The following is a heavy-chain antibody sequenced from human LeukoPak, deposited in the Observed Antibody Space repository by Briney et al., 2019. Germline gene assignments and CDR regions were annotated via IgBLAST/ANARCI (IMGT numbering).Heavy chain of an antibody. CDR3: AKKVPAGKALLS. D-gene: IGHD2-2*01. J-gene: IGHJ5*02. Sequence: GGSLRLSCAASGFTFSSYAMSWVRQAPGKGLEWVSGISGSGDSPYYADPVKGRFTISRDNSKNTLYLQMNSLRAEDTAVYYCAKKVPAGKALLSWGQGTLVTVSS. CDR2: ISGSGDSP. CDR1: GFTFSSYA. V-gene: IGHV3-23*01.